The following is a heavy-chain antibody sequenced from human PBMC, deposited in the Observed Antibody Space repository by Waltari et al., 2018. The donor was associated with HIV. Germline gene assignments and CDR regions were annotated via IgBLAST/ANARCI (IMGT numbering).Heavy chain of an antibody. J-gene: IGHJ4*02. D-gene: IGHD1-1*01. CDR1: GLPFGNYT. V-gene: IGHV3-30*04. CDR3: ASRVNAGY. Sequence: QVQLVEHGGGEVQPGRSRRRACAASGLPFGNYTMHWVRQAPGKGLEWGALISSDGGSKSYPDSVKGRFTVSIDNSKNTLYLQMNSLRVEDTAVYYCASRVNAGYWGQGTLVTVSS. CDR2: ISSDGGSK.